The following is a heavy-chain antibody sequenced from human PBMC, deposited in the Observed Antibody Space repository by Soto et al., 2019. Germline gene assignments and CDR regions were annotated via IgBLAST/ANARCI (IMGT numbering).Heavy chain of an antibody. Sequence: QVQLQQWGAGLLKPSETLSLTCAVYGGSFSGYYWSWIRQPPGKGLEWMGEINHSGSTNYNPSLKSRVTKSVDRSKNQFCLKLSSVTAAVTAVYYCARDKTVGSGYYSYYYGMDVWGQGTTVTVSS. CDR1: GGSFSGYY. J-gene: IGHJ6*02. CDR2: INHSGST. D-gene: IGHD3-3*01. V-gene: IGHV4-34*01. CDR3: ARDKTVGSGYYSYYYGMDV.